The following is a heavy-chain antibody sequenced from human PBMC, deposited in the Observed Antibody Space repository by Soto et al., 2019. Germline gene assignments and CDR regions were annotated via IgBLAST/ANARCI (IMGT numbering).Heavy chain of an antibody. CDR3: ARGLNSKHIVVVTAPYYYYYYGMDV. Sequence: SVKVSCKASGGTFSSYAISWVRQAPGQGLEWMGGIIPIFGTANYAQKFQGRVTITADESTSTAYMELSSLRSEDTAVYYCARGLNSKHIVVVTAPYYYYYYGMDVWGQGTTVTVSS. CDR1: GGTFSSYA. D-gene: IGHD2-21*02. V-gene: IGHV1-69*13. J-gene: IGHJ6*02. CDR2: IIPIFGTA.